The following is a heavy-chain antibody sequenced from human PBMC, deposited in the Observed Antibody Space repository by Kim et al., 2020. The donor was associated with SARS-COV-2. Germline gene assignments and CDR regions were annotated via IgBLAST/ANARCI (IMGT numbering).Heavy chain of an antibody. Sequence: VKGRFTISRDNSKNTLYLQMNSLRAEDTAVYYCAKDRTYYYDSKGDLSYWGQGTLVTVSS. D-gene: IGHD3-22*01. CDR3: AKDRTYYYDSKGDLSY. J-gene: IGHJ4*02. V-gene: IGHV3-23*01.